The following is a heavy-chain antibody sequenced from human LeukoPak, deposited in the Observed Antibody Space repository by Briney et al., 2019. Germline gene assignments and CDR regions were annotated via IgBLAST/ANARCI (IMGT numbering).Heavy chain of an antibody. J-gene: IGHJ4*02. CDR2: TSDSGQT. V-gene: IGHV4-59*01. Sequence: SETLSLTCTVSGGSIRNYYWNWIRQPPGEGLEWMGYTSDSGQTVSKPSPRRRFTIPVNTSKTHCSLKLTSATAADTAVYFCARWHSHGRYFDYWGQGALVTVSS. D-gene: IGHD1-26*01. CDR1: GGSIRNYY. CDR3: ARWHSHGRYFDY.